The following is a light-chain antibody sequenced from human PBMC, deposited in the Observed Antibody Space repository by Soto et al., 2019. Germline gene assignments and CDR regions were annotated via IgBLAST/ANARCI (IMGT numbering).Light chain of an antibody. V-gene: IGKV1D-13*01. CDR3: QQFDDYPFT. Sequence: IQLTQSPSSLSASVGDRVTITCRASQGISSALAWYQQTPGRAPKLLIYGASTLASGVPSRFSGSGSGTDFTLTVSSLQPEDFAIYYCQQFDDYPFTFGHGTKVDI. CDR2: GAS. J-gene: IGKJ3*01. CDR1: QGISSA.